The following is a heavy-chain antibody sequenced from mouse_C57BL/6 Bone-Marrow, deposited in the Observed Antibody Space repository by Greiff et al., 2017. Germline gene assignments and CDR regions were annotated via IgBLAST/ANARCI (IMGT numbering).Heavy chain of an antibody. D-gene: IGHD2-2*01. CDR3: ARGGYPFAY. CDR2: ISDGGSYT. V-gene: IGHV5-4*01. CDR1: GFTFSSYA. J-gene: IGHJ3*01. Sequence: EVQVVESGGGLVKPGGSLKLSCAASGFTFSSYAMSWVRQTPEKRLEWVATISDGGSYTYYPDNVKGRFTLSRDQAKNNLYMQMSHLKSEDTAMYYCARGGYPFAYWGQGTLVIVSA.